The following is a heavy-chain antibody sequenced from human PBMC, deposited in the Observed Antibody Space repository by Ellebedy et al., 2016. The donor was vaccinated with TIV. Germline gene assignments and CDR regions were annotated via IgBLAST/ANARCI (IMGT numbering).Heavy chain of an antibody. J-gene: IGHJ4*02. Sequence: ASVKVSCXASGYTFTSHMINWVRQAPGQRLEWLGWINAGDGNTKYSQKFQGRVTITRDTSTSTVYMEMSSLRSEDTAVFYCARDPEGAYYYGSGKFDYWGQGTLVTVSS. D-gene: IGHD3-10*01. CDR3: ARDPEGAYYYGSGKFDY. V-gene: IGHV1-3*01. CDR1: GYTFTSHM. CDR2: INAGDGNT.